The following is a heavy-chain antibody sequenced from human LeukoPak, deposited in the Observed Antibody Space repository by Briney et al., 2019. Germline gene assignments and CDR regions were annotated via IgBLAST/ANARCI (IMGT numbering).Heavy chain of an antibody. V-gene: IGHV3-30*04. CDR2: IGSDGTKK. Sequence: SGGSLRLSCVASGFIFSDHPFHWVRQSPDKGLEWVALIGSDGTKKYYADSVQGRFTVSRENSKNTLSLQMNTLRADDTAVYFCARQMTSTRLFDSWGQGTLVTVSS. CDR1: GFIFSDHP. CDR3: ARQMTSTRLFDS. J-gene: IGHJ4*02. D-gene: IGHD5/OR15-5a*01.